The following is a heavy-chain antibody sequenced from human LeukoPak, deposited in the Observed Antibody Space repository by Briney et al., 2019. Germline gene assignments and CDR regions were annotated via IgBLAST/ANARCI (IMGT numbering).Heavy chain of an antibody. CDR1: GFTFSSYS. CDR3: ARHLAGDSLYRHFDY. J-gene: IGHJ4*02. D-gene: IGHD5/OR15-5a*01. Sequence: GGSLRLSCAASGFTFSSYSMNWVRQAPGKGLEWVSYISSSSSTIYYADSVKGRFTISRDNAKNSLYLQMNSLRDEDTAVYYCARHLAGDSLYRHFDYWGQGTLVTVSS. CDR2: ISSSSSTI. V-gene: IGHV3-48*02.